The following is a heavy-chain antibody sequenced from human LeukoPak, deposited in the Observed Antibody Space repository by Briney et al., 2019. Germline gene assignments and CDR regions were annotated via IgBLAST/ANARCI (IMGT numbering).Heavy chain of an antibody. CDR3: ARGGVSGIAAAGSHNWFDP. D-gene: IGHD6-13*01. J-gene: IGHJ5*02. CDR1: GGSINSYY. Sequence: SETLSLTCTVSGGSINSYYWSWIRQPPGKGLQWIGCIHYSGSTNYNPSLKSRVTISVDTSKNQFSLKLSSVTAADTAVYYCARGGVSGIAAAGSHNWFDPWGQGTLVTVSS. CDR2: IHYSGST. V-gene: IGHV4-59*01.